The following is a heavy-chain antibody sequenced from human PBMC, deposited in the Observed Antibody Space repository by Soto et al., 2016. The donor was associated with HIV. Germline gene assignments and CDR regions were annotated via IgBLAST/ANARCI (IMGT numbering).Heavy chain of an antibody. CDR2: INTDGGRT. CDR1: GFPFSSYW. V-gene: IGHV3-74*03. CDR3: TRDFSNSWYEY. J-gene: IGHJ4*02. Sequence: EGQLVESGGDLVQPGGSLRLSCAASGFPFSSYWMHWVRQAPGKGLVWVSYINTDGGRTEYADSVKGRFTISRDNAKNTVYLQMNSLRVEDTAVYYCTRDFSNSWYEYWGQGTLVTVSS. D-gene: IGHD6-13*01.